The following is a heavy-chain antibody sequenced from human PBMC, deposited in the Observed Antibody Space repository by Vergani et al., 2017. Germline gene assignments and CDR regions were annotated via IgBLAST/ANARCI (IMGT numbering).Heavy chain of an antibody. V-gene: IGHV2-5*02. Sequence: WVRQAPGKALEWLALIYWDDDKRYSPSLKSRLTITKDTSKNQVVLTMTNMDPVDTATYYCAHARYGDYLELTTNFDYWGQGTLVTVSS. CDR3: AHARYGDYLELTTNFDY. D-gene: IGHD4-17*01. CDR2: IYWDDDK. J-gene: IGHJ4*02.